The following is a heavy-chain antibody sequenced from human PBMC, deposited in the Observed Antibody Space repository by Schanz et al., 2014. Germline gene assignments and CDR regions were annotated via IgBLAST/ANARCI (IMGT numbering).Heavy chain of an antibody. J-gene: IGHJ4*02. Sequence: QVQLQQWGAGLLKPSETLSLTCAVYGGPFSGYFWSWIRQSPGKGLQWIGEIHHSGSIIYNPSLRSGVTISMDTSKNQFFLKVTSVTAADTAVYYCARRLRGFDYWGQGTLVTVSS. CDR1: GGPFSGYF. CDR2: IHHSGSI. D-gene: IGHD4-17*01. CDR3: ARRLRGFDY. V-gene: IGHV4-34*01.